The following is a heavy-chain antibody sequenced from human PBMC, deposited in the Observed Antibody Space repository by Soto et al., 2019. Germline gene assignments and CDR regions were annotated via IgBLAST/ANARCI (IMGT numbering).Heavy chain of an antibody. CDR2: IYYSGST. V-gene: IGHV4-59*08. J-gene: IGHJ6*03. D-gene: IGHD6-6*01. Sequence: PSETLSLTCTVSGGSISSYYWSWIRQPPGKGLEWIGYIYYSGSTNYNPSLKSRVTISVDTSKNQFSLKLSSVTAADTAVYYCARLSIAARPAYYYYMDAWGKGTTVTVSS. CDR1: GGSISSYY. CDR3: ARLSIAARPAYYYYMDA.